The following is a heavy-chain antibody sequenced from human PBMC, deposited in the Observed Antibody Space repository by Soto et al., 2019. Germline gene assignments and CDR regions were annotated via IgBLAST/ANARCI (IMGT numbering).Heavy chain of an antibody. J-gene: IGHJ3*02. Sequence: GGSLRLSCAASGFTFSSYGMHWVRQAPGKGLEWVAVIWYDGSNKYYADSVKGRFTISRDNSKNTLYLQMNSLRAEDTAVYYCARDLDLWLVPDDHPRNDAFDIWGQGTMVTVSS. CDR2: IWYDGSNK. CDR3: ARDLDLWLVPDDHPRNDAFDI. CDR1: GFTFSSYG. V-gene: IGHV3-33*01. D-gene: IGHD6-19*01.